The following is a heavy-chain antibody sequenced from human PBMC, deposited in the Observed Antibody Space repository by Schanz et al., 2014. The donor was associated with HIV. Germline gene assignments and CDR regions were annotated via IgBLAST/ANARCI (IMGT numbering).Heavy chain of an antibody. CDR3: AKAEAVIAARPGGFDY. V-gene: IGHV3-33*06. CDR2: IWYDGSNK. D-gene: IGHD6-6*01. Sequence: QVQLVESGGGVVQPGRSLRLSCAASGFTFSSFGMHWVRQAPAKGLEWVAVIWYDGSNKYYADSVKGRFTISRDNSKNTLYLQMNSLRTEDTAVYYCAKAEAVIAARPGGFDYWGQGTLVTVSS. J-gene: IGHJ4*02. CDR1: GFTFSSFG.